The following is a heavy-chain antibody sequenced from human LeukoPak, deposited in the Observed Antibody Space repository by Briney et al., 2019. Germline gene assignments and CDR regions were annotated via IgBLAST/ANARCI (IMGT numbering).Heavy chain of an antibody. Sequence: GGSLRLSCTASGFGIGASFINWVRQAPGKGLEWVSLLSRGESAFYADSVKGRFTLSGDTSKNTVFLQMNSLRAEDTAVYFCARAVGVVDCNTYSCKPYYFGYWGQGALVTVSS. V-gene: IGHV3-66*01. CDR1: GFGIGASF. D-gene: IGHD2-2*01. CDR3: ARAVGVVDCNTYSCKPYYFGY. CDR2: LSRGESA. J-gene: IGHJ4*02.